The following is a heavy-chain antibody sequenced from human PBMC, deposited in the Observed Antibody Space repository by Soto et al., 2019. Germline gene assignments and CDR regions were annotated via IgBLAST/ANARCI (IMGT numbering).Heavy chain of an antibody. J-gene: IGHJ6*02. CDR3: ASLYGSGSSSDYYYYYGMDV. CDR2: IYYSGST. Sequence: QVQLQESGPGLVKPSETLSLTCTVSGGSISSYYWSWIRQPPGKGLEWIGYIYYSGSTNYNPSLKSRVTISVDTSKNQFSLKLSSVTAADTAVYYCASLYGSGSSSDYYYYYGMDVWGQGTTVTVSS. CDR1: GGSISSYY. V-gene: IGHV4-59*01. D-gene: IGHD3-10*01.